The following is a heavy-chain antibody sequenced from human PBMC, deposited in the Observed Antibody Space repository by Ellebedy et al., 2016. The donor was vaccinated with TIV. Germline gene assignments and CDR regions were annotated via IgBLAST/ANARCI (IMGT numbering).Heavy chain of an antibody. CDR1: GYTFTSYG. CDR2: IIPIFGTA. V-gene: IGHV1-69*13. Sequence: SVKVSCXASGYTFTSYGISWVRQAPGQGLEWMGGIIPIFGTANYAQKFQGRVTITADESTSTAYMELSSLRSEDTAVYYCASTDCSSTSCYSLALAAFDYWGQGTLVTVSS. CDR3: ASTDCSSTSCYSLALAAFDY. D-gene: IGHD2-2*01. J-gene: IGHJ4*02.